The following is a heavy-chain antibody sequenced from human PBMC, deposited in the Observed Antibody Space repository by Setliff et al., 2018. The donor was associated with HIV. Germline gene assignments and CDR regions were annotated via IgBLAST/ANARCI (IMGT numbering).Heavy chain of an antibody. CDR1: GGSISTSRYY. CDR3: ASLDGSESPYIYYYYMDV. V-gene: IGHV4-39*01. J-gene: IGHJ6*03. D-gene: IGHD3-10*01. Sequence: TSETLSLTCTVSGGSISTSRYYWGWIRQPPGKGLEWIGSINYRGSTYYNPSLKSRAAISVDTSKNQISLKLGSVTAADTAVYYCASLDGSESPYIYYYYMDVWGKGTAVTVSS. CDR2: INYRGST.